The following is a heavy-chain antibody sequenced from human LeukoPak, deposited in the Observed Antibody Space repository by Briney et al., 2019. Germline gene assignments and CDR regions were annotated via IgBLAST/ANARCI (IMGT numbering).Heavy chain of an antibody. J-gene: IGHJ6*04. CDR3: ARDGELRYFDWLKNYYYGMDV. CDR2: IIPIFGTA. Sequence: ASVKVFCKASGGTFSSYAISWVRQAPGQGLEWMGGIIPIFGTANYAQKFQGRVTITADESTSTAYMELSSLRSEDTAVYYCARDGELRYFDWLKNYYYGMDVWGKGTTVTVSS. D-gene: IGHD3-9*01. CDR1: GGTFSSYA. V-gene: IGHV1-69*01.